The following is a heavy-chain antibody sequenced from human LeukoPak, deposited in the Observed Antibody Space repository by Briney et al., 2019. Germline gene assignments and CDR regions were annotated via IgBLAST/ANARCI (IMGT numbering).Heavy chain of an antibody. Sequence: ASVKVSCKASGYTFTSYGISWVRQAPGQGLEWMGWISAYNGNTNYAQKLQGRGTMTTDTSTRTAYMELRSLRSDDTAVYYCARVSGTAMVKTFDYWGQGTLVTVSS. J-gene: IGHJ4*02. CDR3: ARVSGTAMVKTFDY. CDR2: ISAYNGNT. D-gene: IGHD5-18*01. CDR1: GYTFTSYG. V-gene: IGHV1-18*01.